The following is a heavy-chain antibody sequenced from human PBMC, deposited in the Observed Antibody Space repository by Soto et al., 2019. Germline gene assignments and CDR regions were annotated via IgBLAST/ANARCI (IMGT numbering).Heavy chain of an antibody. J-gene: IGHJ6*02. V-gene: IGHV3-53*01. CDR1: GLTVGDNY. CDR3: VRPLSSGRNYGKDV. CDR2: IYYNGTT. D-gene: IGHD3-10*01. Sequence: GGSLRLSCAASGLTVGDNYMSWVRQAPGMGLEWVSAIYYNGTTYYADSVKGRFTISRDTSKNTLSLQMDSLRVEDTAVYYCVRPLSSGRNYGKDVWGQGTTVNVSS.